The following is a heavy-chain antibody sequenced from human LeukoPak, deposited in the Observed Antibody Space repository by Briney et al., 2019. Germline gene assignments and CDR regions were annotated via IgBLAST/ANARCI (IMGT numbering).Heavy chain of an antibody. J-gene: IGHJ4*02. CDR2: IHPSGTT. CDR1: GGSFDTYY. CDR3: ARDHSGYAFRY. V-gene: IGHV4-34*01. Sequence: SETLSLTCAIYGGSFDTYYWHWVRQPPGKGLDWIGEIHPSGTTNYNPSLKSRVTISVDTSKNQFSLKLSSVTAADTAVYYCARDHSGYAFRYWGQGTLVTVSS. D-gene: IGHD5-12*01.